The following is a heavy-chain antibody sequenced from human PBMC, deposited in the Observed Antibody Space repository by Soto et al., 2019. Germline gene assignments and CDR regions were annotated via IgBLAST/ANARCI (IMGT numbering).Heavy chain of an antibody. D-gene: IGHD6-6*01. CDR2: ISGSGGST. CDR3: AKWGSSSSGYFDL. Sequence: GGSLRLSCAASGFTFSSYAMSWVRQAPGKGLEWVSAISGSGGSTYYADSVKGRFTISRDNSKNTLYLQMNSLRAEDMAVYYCAKWGSSSSGYFDLWGRGTLVTVSS. J-gene: IGHJ2*01. V-gene: IGHV3-23*01. CDR1: GFTFSSYA.